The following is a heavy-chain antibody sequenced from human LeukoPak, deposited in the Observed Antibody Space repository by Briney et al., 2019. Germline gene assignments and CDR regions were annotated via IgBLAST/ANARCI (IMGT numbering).Heavy chain of an antibody. Sequence: PGGSLRLSCAASGFTFSRFWMSWVRQAPGKGLEWVANINSDGNRAYYLESMKGRFTISRDNAKNSLYLQMNSLKTEDTAIYYCATEVIGAKNAFEIWGQGTMVTVST. J-gene: IGHJ3*02. V-gene: IGHV3-7*01. CDR3: ATEVIGAKNAFEI. CDR1: GFTFSRFW. D-gene: IGHD2/OR15-2a*01. CDR2: INSDGNRA.